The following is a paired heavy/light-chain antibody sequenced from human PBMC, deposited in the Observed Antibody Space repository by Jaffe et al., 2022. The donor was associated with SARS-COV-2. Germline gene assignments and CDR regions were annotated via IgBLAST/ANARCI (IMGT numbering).Light chain of an antibody. J-gene: IGKJ3*01. Sequence: EVVLTQSPGTLSLSPGDRASLSCRASQSVSNNYLAWYQHKPGQAPRLLIYGASRWATGIPDRFSGSGSGTDFTLTISRLEPEDFAVYYCQQYGSPPFTFGPGTKVDIK. CDR2: GAS. V-gene: IGKV3-20*01. CDR3: QQYGSPPFT. CDR1: QSVSNNY.
Heavy chain of an antibody. CDR2: INTGNGNT. J-gene: IGHJ6*02. CDR3: ARLKVGAMGRYYFGMDV. V-gene: IGHV1-3*04. Sequence: QAQLVQSGAEVKKPGASVKVSCKASGYVFTTYVINWVRQAPGQSLEWMGWINTGNGNTEYSQKFQGRVSITTDTSASAVYLELSSLISEDTAVYYCARLKVGAMGRYYFGMDVWGQGTTVSVSS. CDR1: GYVFTTYV. D-gene: IGHD1-26*01.